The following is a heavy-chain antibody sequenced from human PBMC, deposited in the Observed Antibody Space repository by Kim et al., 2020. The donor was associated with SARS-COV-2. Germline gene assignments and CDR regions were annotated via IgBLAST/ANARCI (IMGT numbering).Heavy chain of an antibody. V-gene: IGHV1-3*01. CDR2: INAGNGNT. D-gene: IGHD6-13*01. Sequence: ASVKVSCKASGYNFTSYAMHWVRQAPGQRLEWMGWINAGNGNTKYSQKFQGRVTITRDTSASTAYMELSSLRSEDTAVYYCARSLGSSWHNWFDPWGQGTLVTVSS. CDR3: ARSLGSSWHNWFDP. J-gene: IGHJ5*02. CDR1: GYNFTSYA.